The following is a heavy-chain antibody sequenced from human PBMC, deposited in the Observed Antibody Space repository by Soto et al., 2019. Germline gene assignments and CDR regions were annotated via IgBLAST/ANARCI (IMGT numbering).Heavy chain of an antibody. CDR2: IKQDGSEK. CDR3: ATEGEGFCSGGSCGY. CDR1: GFTLSSYW. D-gene: IGHD2-15*01. J-gene: IGHJ4*02. V-gene: IGHV3-7*01. Sequence: EVQLVESGGGLAQPGGSLRLSCAASGFTLSSYWMMWVRQAPGKGLEWVANIKQDGSEKYYVDSVKGRFTIYRDNDRHSVYLQINSLRADDTAVYYCATEGEGFCSGGSCGYWGQGTLVTVSS.